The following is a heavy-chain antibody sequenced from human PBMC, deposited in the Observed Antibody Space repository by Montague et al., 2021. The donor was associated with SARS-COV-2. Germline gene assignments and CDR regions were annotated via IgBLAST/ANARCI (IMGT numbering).Heavy chain of an antibody. Sequence: SETLSLTCAVSRGSFSNYYWTWIRQSPGKGLEWIGEISQGGAPNXTPSLKSRVTISLDTSKKQISLKLNSVTVADTAVFFCAGGRPVQGSFRHFDSISSGALDIWAQGSLVIVSS. D-gene: IGHD3-9*01. J-gene: IGHJ3*02. CDR1: RGSFSNYY. CDR2: ISQGGAP. V-gene: IGHV4-34*01. CDR3: AGGRPVQGSFRHFDSISSGALDI.